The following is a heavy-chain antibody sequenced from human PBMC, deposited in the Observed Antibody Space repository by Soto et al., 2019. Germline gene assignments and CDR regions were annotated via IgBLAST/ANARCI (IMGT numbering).Heavy chain of an antibody. V-gene: IGHV4-31*03. CDR1: GGPISSGGYY. J-gene: IGHJ6*02. CDR2: IYYSGST. Sequence: SETLSLTCTVSGGPISSGGYYWSWIRQHPGKGLEWIGYIYYSGSTYYNPSLKSRVTISVDTSKNQFSLKLSSVTAADTAVYYCARPIGRYCSGGSCYPYGMDVWGQGTTVTVSS. CDR3: ARPIGRYCSGGSCYPYGMDV. D-gene: IGHD2-15*01.